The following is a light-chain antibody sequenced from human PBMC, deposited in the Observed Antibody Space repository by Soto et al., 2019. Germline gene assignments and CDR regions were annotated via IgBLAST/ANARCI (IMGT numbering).Light chain of an antibody. CDR1: QYISNH. CDR3: QQSYSFPWT. CDR2: AAS. Sequence: DNQMTQSPSSLSASVGDRVTITCRASQYISNHLNWYQQKPGKAPELLIYAASSLQSGVPSRFSGSGYGTNFTLTISSLQPEDFATYWCQQSYSFPWTFGQGTMVEIK. J-gene: IGKJ1*01. V-gene: IGKV1-39*01.